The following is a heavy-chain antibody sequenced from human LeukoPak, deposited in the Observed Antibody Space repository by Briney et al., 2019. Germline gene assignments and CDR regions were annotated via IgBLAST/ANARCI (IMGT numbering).Heavy chain of an antibody. D-gene: IGHD3-22*01. J-gene: IGHJ4*02. V-gene: IGHV4-4*07. CDR2: IYTSGST. CDR3: ARAYYYDSSGYYFFDY. Sequence: PSETLSLTCTVSGGSISSYYWSWIRQPAGKGLEWIGRIYTSGSTNYNPSLKSRVTISVDKSKNEFSLKLSSVTAADTAVYYCARAYYYDSSGYYFFDYRGQGTLVTVSS. CDR1: GGSISSYY.